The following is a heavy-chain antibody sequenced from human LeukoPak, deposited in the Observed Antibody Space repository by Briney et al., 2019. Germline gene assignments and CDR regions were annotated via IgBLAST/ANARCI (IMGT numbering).Heavy chain of an antibody. D-gene: IGHD3-9*01. CDR2: IHYSGST. V-gene: IGHV4-31*03. CDR3: ARVQNYDILTGYRLRAFDI. J-gene: IGHJ3*02. CDR1: GGSISSGGYY. Sequence: SQTLSLTCTVSGGSISSGGYYWSWIRQHPGKGLEWIGYIHYSGSTYYNPSLKSRVTISVDTSKNQFSLKLSSVTAADTAVYYCARVQNYDILTGYRLRAFDIWGRGTMVTVSS.